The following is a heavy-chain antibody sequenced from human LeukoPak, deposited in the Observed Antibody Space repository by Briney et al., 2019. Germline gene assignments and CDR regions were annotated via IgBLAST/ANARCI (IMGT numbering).Heavy chain of an antibody. Sequence: GGSLRLSCAASGFTVSSNYMSWVRQPPGKGLEWVSVIYSVGTTYYADSVKGRFTISRDNSKNTLYLQMNSLRAEDTAVYYCARESHTSTTFDYWGQGTLVTVSS. CDR1: GFTVSSNY. CDR3: ARESHTSTTFDY. CDR2: IYSVGTT. J-gene: IGHJ4*02. V-gene: IGHV3-53*01. D-gene: IGHD1-1*01.